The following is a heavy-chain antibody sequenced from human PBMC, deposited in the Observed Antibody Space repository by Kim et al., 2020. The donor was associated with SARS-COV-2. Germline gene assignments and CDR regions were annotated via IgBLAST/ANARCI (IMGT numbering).Heavy chain of an antibody. CDR1: GFNFSDHW. CDR2: IRGDGSTT. J-gene: IGHJ5*02. V-gene: IGHV3-74*01. D-gene: IGHD3-16*02. Sequence: GGSLRLSCTASGFNFSDHWMHWVRQAPGTGLVWVSCIRGDGSTTNYADSVRGRFTVSRDNARNTLYLQMNSLRVEDTAVYFCVSSPGPWGQGTLVTVSP. CDR3: VSSPGP.